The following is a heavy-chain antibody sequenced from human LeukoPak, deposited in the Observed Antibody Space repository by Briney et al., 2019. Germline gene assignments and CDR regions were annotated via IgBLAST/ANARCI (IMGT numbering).Heavy chain of an antibody. CDR1: GFTFSSYE. CDR2: ISSSGSTI. J-gene: IGHJ6*02. V-gene: IGHV3-48*03. CDR3: ARGSNYGMDV. Sequence: SGGSLRLSCAASGFTFSSYEMNWVRQAPGKGLEWVSYISSSGSTIYYADSVKGRFTISRDNAKNTVYLQMNSLRAEDTAVYYCARGSNYGMDVWGQGTTVTVSS.